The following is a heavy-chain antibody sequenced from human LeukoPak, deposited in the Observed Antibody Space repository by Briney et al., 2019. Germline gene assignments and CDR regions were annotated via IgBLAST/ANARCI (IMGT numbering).Heavy chain of an antibody. CDR2: IWYDGGNK. CDR1: GFTFGNSG. J-gene: IGHJ4*02. Sequence: GGSLRLSCAASGFTFGNSGMSWVRQAPGKGLVWVAVIWYDGGNKNYADSVKGRFTISRDNFRTTLYLQMNSLRAEDTAVYYCARDITTGILALDYWGQGTLVTVSS. D-gene: IGHD1-14*01. V-gene: IGHV3-33*01. CDR3: ARDITTGILALDY.